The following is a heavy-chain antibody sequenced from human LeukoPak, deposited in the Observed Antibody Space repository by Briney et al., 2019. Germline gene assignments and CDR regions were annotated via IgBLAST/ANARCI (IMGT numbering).Heavy chain of an antibody. J-gene: IGHJ5*02. D-gene: IGHD3-10*01. CDR2: IYYSGSP. CDR3: ARGRARFDP. V-gene: IGHV4-39*07. Sequence: SQTLSLTCTVSGGSISSSRYYWGWIRQPPGKGLEWIGSIYYSGSPSYNPSLKSRVTISVDTSKNQFSLKLRSVTAAGTAVYYCARGRARFDPWGQGTLVTVSS. CDR1: GGSISSSRYY.